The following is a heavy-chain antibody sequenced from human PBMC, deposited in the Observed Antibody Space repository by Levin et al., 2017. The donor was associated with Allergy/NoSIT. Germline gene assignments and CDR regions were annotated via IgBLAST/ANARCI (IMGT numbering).Heavy chain of an antibody. CDR2: ITSSGYIT. J-gene: IGHJ4*02. CDR1: GFTFSDYA. Sequence: ASVKVSCAASGFTFSDYAMSWVRQAPGKGLEWVSSITSSGYITYLADSLKGRFTISRDNSRSTLFLDMSSLRADDTAVYYCAKDLDYYDGSGYDSWGQGTLVTVSS. D-gene: IGHD3-22*01. CDR3: AKDLDYYDGSGYDS. V-gene: IGHV3-23*01.